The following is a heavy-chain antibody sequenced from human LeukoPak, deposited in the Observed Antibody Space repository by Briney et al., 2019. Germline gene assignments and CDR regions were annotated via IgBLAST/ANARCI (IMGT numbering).Heavy chain of an antibody. CDR3: AREHFIVVVPAAIFRENYFDY. D-gene: IGHD2-2*02. J-gene: IGHJ4*02. V-gene: IGHV3-7*01. CDR1: GFTFSSYW. CDR2: IKQDGSEK. Sequence: GGSLRLSCAASGFTFSSYWMSWVRQAPGKGLEWVANIKQDGSEKYYVDSVKGRFTISRDNAKNSLYLQMNSLRAEDTAVYYCAREHFIVVVPAAIFRENYFDYWGQGTLVTVSS.